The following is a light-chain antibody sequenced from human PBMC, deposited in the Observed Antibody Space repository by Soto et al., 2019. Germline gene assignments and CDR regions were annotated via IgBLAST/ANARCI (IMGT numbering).Light chain of an antibody. CDR1: SSDIGDYNY. CDR3: SSYTSNNFVI. V-gene: IGLV2-14*01. CDR2: EVS. Sequence: QSALTQPASVTGSPGQSITISCTGSSSDIGDYNYVSWYKQHPGKAPKLMIYEVSNRPSGVSNRFSGSKSGNTASLTISGLQAEDEADYYCSSYTSNNFVIFGGGTKLTVL. J-gene: IGLJ2*01.